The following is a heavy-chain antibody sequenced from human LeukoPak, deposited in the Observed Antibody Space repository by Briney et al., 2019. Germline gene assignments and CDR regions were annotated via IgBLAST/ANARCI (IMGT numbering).Heavy chain of an antibody. CDR1: GFTFSSYA. Sequence: PGGSLRLSCAASGFTFSSYAMHWVRQAPGKGLEWVAVISYDGSNKYYADSVKGRFTISRDNSKNTLYLQMNSLRAEDTAVYYCARDWEIVVATGAFDIWGQGTMVTISS. CDR2: ISYDGSNK. CDR3: ARDWEIVVATGAFDI. J-gene: IGHJ3*02. D-gene: IGHD3-22*01. V-gene: IGHV3-30-3*01.